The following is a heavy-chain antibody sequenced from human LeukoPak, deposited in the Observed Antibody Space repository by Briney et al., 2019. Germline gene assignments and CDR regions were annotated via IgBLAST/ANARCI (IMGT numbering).Heavy chain of an antibody. CDR3: VRPTARIRFAIDA. CDR2: TFDSRTT. D-gene: IGHD2-21*02. J-gene: IGHJ6*02. V-gene: IGHV4-39*01. Sequence: SETLSLTCIVSGGSITGGYSCCGWARQPPLEGREWIGNTFDSRTTYYNPSLKSRLTTTVETSKNLLSWRLCSVTAADSTAYCCVRPTARIRFAIDAWGQGTTVTVSS. CDR1: GGSITGGYSC.